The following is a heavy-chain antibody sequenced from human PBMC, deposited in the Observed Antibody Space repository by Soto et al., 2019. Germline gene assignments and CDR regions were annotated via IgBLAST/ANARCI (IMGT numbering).Heavy chain of an antibody. CDR1: GGSISSYY. V-gene: IGHV4-4*07. Sequence: QVQLQESGPGLVKPSETLSLTCTVSGGSISSYYWSWIRQPAGKGLEWIGRIYTSGSTNYNPSLMSRVTMSVEPSTSQFSLTLRSVTAADTAVYYCATSPSVLYSGSYLTVWGQGTLVTVSS. CDR3: ATSPSVLYSGSYLTV. D-gene: IGHD1-26*01. J-gene: IGHJ4*02. CDR2: IYTSGST.